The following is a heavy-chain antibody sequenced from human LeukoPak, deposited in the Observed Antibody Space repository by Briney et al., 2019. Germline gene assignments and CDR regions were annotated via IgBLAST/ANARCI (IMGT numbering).Heavy chain of an antibody. V-gene: IGHV3-21*01. J-gene: IGHJ4*02. CDR2: ISGSGGST. Sequence: GGSLRLSCAASGFTFSSYRMNWVRQAPGKGLEWVSVISGSGGSTYYADSVKGRFTISRDNAKNTLYLQMNSLRAEDTAVYYCARDWFHAIDYWGQGTLVTVSS. CDR1: GFTFSSYR. CDR3: ARDWFHAIDY. D-gene: IGHD2/OR15-2a*01.